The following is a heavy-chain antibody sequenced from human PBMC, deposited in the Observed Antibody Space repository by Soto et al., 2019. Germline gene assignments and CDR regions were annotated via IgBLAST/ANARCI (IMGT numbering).Heavy chain of an antibody. D-gene: IGHD3-22*01. CDR3: ATRDDSSAYV. CDR2: IYHSGST. V-gene: IGHV4-4*02. J-gene: IGHJ2*01. Sequence: TLSLTCAVSGDSISSVNWWTWVRQAPGKGLEWIGEIYHSGSTNYIPSLKSRISISVDKSKNRFSLNLSSVTAADTAVYYCATRDDSSAYVWGRGTLVTVSS. CDR1: GDSISSVNW.